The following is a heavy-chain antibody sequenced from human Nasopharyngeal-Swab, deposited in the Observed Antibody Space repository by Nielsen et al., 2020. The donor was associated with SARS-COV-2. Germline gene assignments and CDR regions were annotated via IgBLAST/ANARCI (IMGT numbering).Heavy chain of an antibody. D-gene: IGHD1-26*01. V-gene: IGHV3-33*03. Sequence: GGSLRLSCAASGFTFSSYGMHWVRQAPGKGLEWVAVIWYDGSNKYYADSVKGRFTISRDNSKNTLYLQMNSLRAEDTAVYYCAKWEPRGYFDYWGQGTLVTVSS. CDR1: GFTFSSYG. J-gene: IGHJ4*02. CDR2: IWYDGSNK. CDR3: AKWEPRGYFDY.